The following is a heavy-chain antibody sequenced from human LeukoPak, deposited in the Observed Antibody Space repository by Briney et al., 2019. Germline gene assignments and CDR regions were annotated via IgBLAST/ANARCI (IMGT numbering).Heavy chain of an antibody. J-gene: IGHJ4*02. CDR1: GFTFSSYW. CDR2: INGAGRST. CDR3: ARGFDYYDSTGSGY. V-gene: IGHV3-74*01. Sequence: GGSLRLSCAASGFTFSSYWMHWVRQAPGKGLVWVSRINGAGRSTTYADSAKGRFTISRDNAKNTLYLQMNSLRVEDTAVYYCARGFDYYDSTGSGYWGQGTLVTVSS. D-gene: IGHD3-22*01.